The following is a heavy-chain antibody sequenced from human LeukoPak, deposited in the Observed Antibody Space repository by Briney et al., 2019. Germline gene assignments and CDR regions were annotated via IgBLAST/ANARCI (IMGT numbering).Heavy chain of an antibody. J-gene: IGHJ4*02. V-gene: IGHV3-7*04. CDR3: AKDLGGEGGSGFPGY. Sequence: GGSLRLSCAVSGFTFSSYWMTWVRQAPGKGLEWVGNIKQDGTKKYYVDSVEGRFTFSRDNTKNTLYLQMNSLRAEDTALYYCAKDLGGEGGSGFPGYWGQGTLVTVSS. D-gene: IGHD3-10*01. CDR2: IKQDGTKK. CDR1: GFTFSSYW.